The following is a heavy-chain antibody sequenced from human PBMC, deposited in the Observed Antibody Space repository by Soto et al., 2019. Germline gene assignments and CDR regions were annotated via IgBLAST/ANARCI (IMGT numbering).Heavy chain of an antibody. CDR2: INPNSGGT. J-gene: IGHJ5*02. D-gene: IGHD3-22*01. V-gene: IGHV1-2*04. CDR1: GYTFTGYY. Sequence: ASVKVSCKASGYTFTGYYMHWVRQAPGQGLEWMGWINPNSGGTNYAQKFQGWVTMTRDTSISTAYKEQSRLRSDDTAVYYCARGRYYDSSGYNPSNWFDPWGQGTLVTVSS. CDR3: ARGRYYDSSGYNPSNWFDP.